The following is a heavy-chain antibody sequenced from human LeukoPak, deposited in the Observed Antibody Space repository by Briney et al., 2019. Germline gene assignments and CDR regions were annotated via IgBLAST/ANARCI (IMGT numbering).Heavy chain of an antibody. D-gene: IGHD2-2*01. Sequence: GASVKVSCKASGGTFSSYAISWVRQAPGQGLEWMGGIIPIFGTANYAQKFQGRVTITTDESTSTAYMELSSLRSEDTAVYYCARVNKLPGEVVPAASGGAFDIWGQGTMVTVSS. V-gene: IGHV1-69*05. CDR3: ARVNKLPGEVVPAASGGAFDI. CDR2: IIPIFGTA. CDR1: GGTFSSYA. J-gene: IGHJ3*02.